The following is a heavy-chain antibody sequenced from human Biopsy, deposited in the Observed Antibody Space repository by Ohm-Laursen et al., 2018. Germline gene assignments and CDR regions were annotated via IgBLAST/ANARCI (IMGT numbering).Heavy chain of an antibody. CDR2: NIPILGTG. CDR1: EGTFSNYG. Sequence: SVKVSCKSPEGTFSNYGVNWVRQAPGQGLEWLGGNIPILGTGNYAQKFQDRVTVAADTSTSTATMELRSLRSDDTAAYYCATKLTGYFHHWGQGTLVIVSS. V-gene: IGHV1-69*06. J-gene: IGHJ1*01. D-gene: IGHD3-9*01. CDR3: ATKLTGYFHH.